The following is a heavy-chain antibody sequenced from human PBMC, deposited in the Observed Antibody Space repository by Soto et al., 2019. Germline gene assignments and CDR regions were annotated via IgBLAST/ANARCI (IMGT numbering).Heavy chain of an antibody. CDR2: IESGGST. Sequence: GGSLRLSCNASAFTVSSTYMSWVRQAPGMGLEWVAIIESGGSTHYADSVKGRFTISRDIPKNMIYLQLHTLRAEDTAVYYCAKDLEPLRLLNYYFYGLDVWGRVTTFTVSS. CDR3: AKDLEPLRLLNYYFYGLDV. J-gene: IGHJ6*02. V-gene: IGHV3-53*01. D-gene: IGHD1-1*01. CDR1: AFTVSSTY.